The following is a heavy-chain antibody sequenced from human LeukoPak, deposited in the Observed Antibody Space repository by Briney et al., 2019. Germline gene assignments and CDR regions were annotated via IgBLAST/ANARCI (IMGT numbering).Heavy chain of an antibody. CDR2: INPSGGST. V-gene: IGHV1-46*01. D-gene: IGHD3-22*01. J-gene: IGHJ4*02. Sequence: ASVTVSCKASGYTFTSYYMHWVRQAPGQGLEWMGIINPSGGSTSYAQKFQGRVTITRDTSASTAYMELSSLRSEDTAVYYCARPYYYDSSGLPYFDYWGQGTLVTVSS. CDR3: ARPYYYDSSGLPYFDY. CDR1: GYTFTSYY.